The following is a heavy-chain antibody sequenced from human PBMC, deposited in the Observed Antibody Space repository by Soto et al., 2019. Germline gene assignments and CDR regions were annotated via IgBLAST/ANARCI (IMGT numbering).Heavy chain of an antibody. V-gene: IGHV3-30*18. Sequence: QVQLVESGGGVVQPGRSLRLSCAASGFTFSSYGMHWVRQAPGKGLEWVAVISYDGSNKYYADSVKGRFTISRDNSKNTLYLQMNSLRAEDTAVYYCAKEINKGDARGVYYYYGMDVWGQGTTVTVSS. J-gene: IGHJ6*02. CDR1: GFTFSSYG. CDR3: AKEINKGDARGVYYYYGMDV. CDR2: ISYDGSNK. D-gene: IGHD2-21*02.